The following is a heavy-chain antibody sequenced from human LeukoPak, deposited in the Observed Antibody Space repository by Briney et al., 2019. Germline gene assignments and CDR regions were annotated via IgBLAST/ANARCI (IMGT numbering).Heavy chain of an antibody. CDR1: GFTFSSYA. CDR3: AKDRDIVGASYFDY. CDR2: ISGSGGST. V-gene: IGHV3-23*01. J-gene: IGHJ4*02. D-gene: IGHD1-26*01. Sequence: PGASLRLSCAASGFTFSSYAMSWVRQAPGKGLEWVSAISGSGGSTYYADSVKGRFTISRDKSKNTLYLQMNSLRAEDTAVYYCAKDRDIVGASYFDYWGQGTLVTVSS.